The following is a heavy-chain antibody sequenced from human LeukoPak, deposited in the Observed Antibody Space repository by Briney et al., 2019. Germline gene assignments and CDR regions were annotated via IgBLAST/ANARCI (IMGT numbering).Heavy chain of an antibody. J-gene: IGHJ4*02. V-gene: IGHV3-21*01. CDR3: ARGNSIGNYDYVWGSYHYFDY. D-gene: IGHD3-16*01. Sequence: YYADSVKGRFTISRDNAKNSLYLQMNSLRAEDTAVYYCARGNSIGNYDYVWGSYHYFDYWGQGTLVTVSS.